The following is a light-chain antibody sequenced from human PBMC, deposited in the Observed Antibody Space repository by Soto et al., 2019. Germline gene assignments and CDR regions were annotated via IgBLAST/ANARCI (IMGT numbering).Light chain of an antibody. J-gene: IGLJ3*02. CDR2: EVS. CDR3: AAWDDSLNGRV. V-gene: IGLV2-14*01. Sequence: QAVLTQPASVSGSPGQSITISCTGTSSDLGTYHFVSWYQQHPDKAPKLMIYEVSNRPSGVSNRFSGSKSGNTASLTISGLQAEDEADYYCAAWDDSLNGRVFGGGTKVTVL. CDR1: SSDLGTYHF.